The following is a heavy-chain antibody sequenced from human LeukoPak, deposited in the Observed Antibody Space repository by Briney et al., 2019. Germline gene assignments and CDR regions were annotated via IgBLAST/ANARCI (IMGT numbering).Heavy chain of an antibody. V-gene: IGHV4-59*07. CDR2: SYYSGST. J-gene: IGHJ4*02. CDR3: ARIRGYYYDQTGRGHFDY. CDR1: GGSISSYY. Sequence: PSDTLSLTCTVSGGSISSYYWSLIRQPPGKGLEWIGYSYYSGSTNYNPSLKSRVTISVDTSKNQFSLKLSSVTAADAAVYYCARIRGYYYDQTGRGHFDYWGQGTLVTVSS. D-gene: IGHD3-22*01.